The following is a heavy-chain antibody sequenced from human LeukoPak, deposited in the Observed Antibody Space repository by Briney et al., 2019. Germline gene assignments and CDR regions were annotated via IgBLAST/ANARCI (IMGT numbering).Heavy chain of an antibody. D-gene: IGHD4-17*01. CDR2: ISYDGSNK. CDR3: ARSPYGDYFDY. J-gene: IGHJ4*02. Sequence: AGGSLRLSCAASGFTFSSYAMHWVRQAPGKGLEWVAVISYDGSNKYYADSVKGRFTISRDNSKNTLYLQMNSLRAEDTAVYYCARSPYGDYFDYWGQGTLVTVSS. CDR1: GFTFSSYA. V-gene: IGHV3-30-3*01.